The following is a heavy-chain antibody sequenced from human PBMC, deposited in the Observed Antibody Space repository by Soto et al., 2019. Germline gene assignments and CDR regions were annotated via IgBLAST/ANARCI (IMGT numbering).Heavy chain of an antibody. CDR1: GFTFSRYL. D-gene: IGHD1-20*01. CDR3: AKYKPRTHPRPYFDY. V-gene: IGHV3-23*01. J-gene: IGHJ4*02. Sequence: GGSVRLSCAASGFTFSRYLMSWVRQAPGKGLGWVSAISSSGGSTFYADSVKGRFTISRDNSRNTLYLQMNSLRAEDTAIYYCAKYKPRTHPRPYFDYWGQ. CDR2: ISSSGGST.